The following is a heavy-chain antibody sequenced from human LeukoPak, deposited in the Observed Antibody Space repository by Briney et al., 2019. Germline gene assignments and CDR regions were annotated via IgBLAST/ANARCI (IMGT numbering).Heavy chain of an antibody. CDR1: GYTFTGYY. J-gene: IGHJ6*03. Sequence: ASVKVSCKASGYTFTGYYMHWVRQAPVQGLEWMGWINPNSGGTNYAQKFQGRVTMTRDTSISTAYMELSRLRSDDTAVCYCARERKRPYYMDVWGKGTTVTVSS. V-gene: IGHV1-2*02. D-gene: IGHD5-24*01. CDR3: ARERKRPYYMDV. CDR2: INPNSGGT.